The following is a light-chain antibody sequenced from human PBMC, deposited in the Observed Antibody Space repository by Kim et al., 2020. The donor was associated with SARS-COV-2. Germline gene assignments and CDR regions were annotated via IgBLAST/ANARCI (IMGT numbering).Light chain of an antibody. CDR1: QSVSSN. J-gene: IGKJ2*01. V-gene: IGKV3-15*01. Sequence: SPGERAALSCRASQSVSSNLAWYQQKPGHAPRLLIYRASTRATGIPARFSGSGSGTEFTLTISSLQSEDFAVYYCQQYNNWPPRYTFGQGTKLEI. CDR3: QQYNNWPPRYT. CDR2: RAS.